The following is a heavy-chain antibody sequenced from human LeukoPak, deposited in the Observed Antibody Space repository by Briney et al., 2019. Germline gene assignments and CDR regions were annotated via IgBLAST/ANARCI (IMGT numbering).Heavy chain of an antibody. CDR2: IKQDGNEI. J-gene: IGHJ4*01. D-gene: IGHD1-14*01. Sequence: GGSLRLSCSASGFTFGSYWMNWVRQAPGKGPEWVANIKQDGNEINYVDSVKGRFIISRDNAKNSLYLQMNSLRVDDTAVYYCAGGSGWITGDWGHGTLVTVSS. CDR1: GFTFGSYW. CDR3: AGGSGWITGD. V-gene: IGHV3-7*03.